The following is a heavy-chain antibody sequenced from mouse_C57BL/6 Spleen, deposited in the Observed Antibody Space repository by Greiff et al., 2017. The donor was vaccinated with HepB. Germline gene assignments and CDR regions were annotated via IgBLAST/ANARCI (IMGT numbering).Heavy chain of an antibody. J-gene: IGHJ3*01. CDR1: GYTFTSYW. V-gene: IGHV1-52*01. D-gene: IGHD1-2*01. CDR2: IDPSDSET. CDR3: ASSFSTTAGFAY. Sequence: QVQLQQPGAELVRPGSSVKLSCKASGYTFTSYWMHWVKQRPIQGLEWIGNIDPSDSETHYNQKFKDKATLTVDKSSSTAYMQLSSLTSEDSAVYYWASSFSTTAGFAYWGQGTLVTVSA.